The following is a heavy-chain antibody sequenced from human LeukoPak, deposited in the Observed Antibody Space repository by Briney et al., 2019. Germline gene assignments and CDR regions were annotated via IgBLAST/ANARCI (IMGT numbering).Heavy chain of an antibody. CDR3: ARDRTSGLDY. J-gene: IGHJ4*02. V-gene: IGHV6-1*01. Sequence: SQTLALTCAISGDSVSSNSAAWNWIRQSPSRGLEWLGRTYYRSKWNTDYEISAESRITIYPDTSKNQFSLQLNSVTPEDTAVYYCARDRTSGLDYWGQGTLVTVSS. CDR1: GDSVSSNSAA. CDR2: TYYRSKWNT. D-gene: IGHD6-19*01.